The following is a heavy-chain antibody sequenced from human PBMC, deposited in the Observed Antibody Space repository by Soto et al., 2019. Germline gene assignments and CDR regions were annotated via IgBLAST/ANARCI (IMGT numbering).Heavy chain of an antibody. V-gene: IGHV3-15*07. Sequence: SLRLSCAVSGVTLSNVWMNWVRQAPGKGPEWVGRIKSETDGGTTDYAAPVKGRFTISRHDSENTLYLQMNSLKSEDTAVYYCSHGYYQYFNSWGQGTLVTVSS. D-gene: IGHD5-18*01. CDR2: IKSETDGGTT. CDR1: GVTLSNVW. CDR3: SHGYYQYFNS. J-gene: IGHJ4*02.